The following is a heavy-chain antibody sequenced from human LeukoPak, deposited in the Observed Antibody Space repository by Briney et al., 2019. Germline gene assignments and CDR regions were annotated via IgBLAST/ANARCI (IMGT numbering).Heavy chain of an antibody. CDR2: FDPEDGET. D-gene: IGHD6-13*01. V-gene: IGHV1-24*01. CDR3: ATDISIAAAGTAFDY. Sequence: GASVKVSCKVSGYTLTELSMHWVRQAPGKGVEGRGGFDPEDGETIYAQKFQGRVTMTEDTSTDTAYMELSSLRSEDTAVYYCATDISIAAAGTAFDYWGQGTLVTVSS. CDR1: GYTLTELS. J-gene: IGHJ4*02.